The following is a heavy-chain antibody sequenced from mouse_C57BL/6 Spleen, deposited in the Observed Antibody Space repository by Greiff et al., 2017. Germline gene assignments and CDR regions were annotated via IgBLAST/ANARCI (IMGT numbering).Heavy chain of an antibody. D-gene: IGHD2-5*01. CDR1: GYTFTDYN. J-gene: IGHJ3*01. CDR3: ARGSNYSAWFAY. Sequence: SGPELVKPGASVKIPCKASGYTFTDYNMDWVKQSHGKSLEWIGDINPNNGGTIYNQKFKGKATLTVDKSSSTAYMELRSLTSEDTAVYYCARGSNYSAWFAYWGQGTLVTVSA. V-gene: IGHV1-18*01. CDR2: INPNNGGT.